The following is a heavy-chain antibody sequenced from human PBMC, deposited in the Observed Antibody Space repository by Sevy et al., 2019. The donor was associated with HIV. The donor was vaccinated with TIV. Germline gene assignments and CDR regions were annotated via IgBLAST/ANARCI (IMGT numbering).Heavy chain of an antibody. V-gene: IGHV3-30*18. CDR2: ISYDGSNK. CDR1: GFTFSSYG. J-gene: IGHJ4*02. D-gene: IGHD6-13*01. CDR3: AKDPSQQLVLKRLWFDY. Sequence: GGSLRLSCAASGFTFSSYGMHWVRQAPGKGLEWVAVISYDGSNKYYADSVKGRFTISRDNSKNTLYVQMSSRTAEDTAVYYCAKDPSQQLVLKRLWFDYWGQGTLVTVSS.